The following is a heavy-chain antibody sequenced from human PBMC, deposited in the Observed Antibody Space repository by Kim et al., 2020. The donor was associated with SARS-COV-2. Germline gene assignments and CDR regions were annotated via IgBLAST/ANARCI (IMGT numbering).Heavy chain of an antibody. D-gene: IGHD3-3*01. J-gene: IGHJ4*02. CDR1: GFTFSSYE. CDR2: ISSSGSTI. V-gene: IGHV3-48*03. CDR3: AREERVITIFGVVITRSFDY. Sequence: GGSLRLSCAASGFTFSSYEMNWVRQAPGKGLEWVSYISSSGSTIFYADSVKGRFTISRDNAKNSLYLQMNSLRAEDTAVYYCAREERVITIFGVVITRSFDYWGQGTLVTVSS.